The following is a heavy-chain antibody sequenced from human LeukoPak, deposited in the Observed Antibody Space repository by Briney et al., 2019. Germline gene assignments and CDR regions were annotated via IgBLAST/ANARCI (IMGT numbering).Heavy chain of an antibody. J-gene: IGHJ5*02. V-gene: IGHV3-48*01. CDR1: GFTFSSYS. CDR3: ARDSDSSGWFDP. Sequence: GGSLRLSCAASGFTFSSYSMNWVRQVPGKGLEWVSYIGSSSGTIYYADSVKGRFTISRDNSKNTLYLQMNSLRAEDTAVYYCARDSDSSGWFDPWGQGTLVTVSS. D-gene: IGHD6-19*01. CDR2: IGSSSGTI.